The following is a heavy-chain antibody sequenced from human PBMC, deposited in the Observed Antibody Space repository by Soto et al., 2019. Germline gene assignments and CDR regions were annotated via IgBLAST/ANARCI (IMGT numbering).Heavy chain of an antibody. CDR3: ASEYSSSSRYGMDV. CDR1: GYSLTSYY. J-gene: IGHJ6*02. CDR2: INPSGGST. Sequence: QVQLVQSGAEVKKPGASVKVSCKASGYSLTSYYMHWVRQAPGQGLEWMGIINPSGGSTSYAQKCRGRVPMTRDTSTSTVYMELSSLRSEDTAVYYCASEYSSSSRYGMDVWGQGTTVTVSS. V-gene: IGHV1-46*01. D-gene: IGHD6-6*01.